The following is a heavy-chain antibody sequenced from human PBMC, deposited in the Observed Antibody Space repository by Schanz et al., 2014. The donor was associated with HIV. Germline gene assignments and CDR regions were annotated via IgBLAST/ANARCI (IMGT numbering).Heavy chain of an antibody. CDR3: ARDLRVVPAASDNWFDP. J-gene: IGHJ5*02. V-gene: IGHV1-2*02. CDR2: INPNSGTT. Sequence: QVQLVQSGAEVKKPGASVKVSCKASGYMFAAYNLHWVRQAPGQGLEYMGWINPNSGTTNYAQKFQGRVTMTRDTSISTGYMDLSRLRSDDAAVYYCARDLRVVPAASDNWFDPWGQGTLVTVSS. D-gene: IGHD2-2*01. CDR1: GYMFAAYN.